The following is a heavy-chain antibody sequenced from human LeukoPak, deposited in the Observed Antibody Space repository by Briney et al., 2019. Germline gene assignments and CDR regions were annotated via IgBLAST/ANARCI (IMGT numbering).Heavy chain of an antibody. D-gene: IGHD5-12*01. J-gene: IGHJ6*03. V-gene: IGHV1-2*02. Sequence: ASVKVSCKASGYTFTGYYMQWVRQAPGQGLEWMGWINPNSGGTNYAQKFQGRVTMTRDTSISTAYMELSRLRSDDTAVYYCARDKGSGYENYYYMDVWGKGTTVTISS. CDR1: GYTFTGYY. CDR3: ARDKGSGYENYYYMDV. CDR2: INPNSGGT.